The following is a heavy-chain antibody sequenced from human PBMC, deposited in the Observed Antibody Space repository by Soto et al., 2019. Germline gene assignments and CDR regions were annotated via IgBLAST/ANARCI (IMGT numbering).Heavy chain of an antibody. J-gene: IGHJ6*02. CDR3: ARVSGYSSGYYYENYYYYGMDV. CDR2: IIPIFGTA. D-gene: IGHD3-22*01. Sequence: GASVKVSCKASGGTFSSYAISWVRQAPGQGLEWMGGIIPIFGTANYAQKFQGRVTITADESTSTAYMELSSLRSEDTAAYYCARVSGYSSGYYYENYYYYGMDVWGQGTTVTVSS. CDR1: GGTFSSYA. V-gene: IGHV1-69*13.